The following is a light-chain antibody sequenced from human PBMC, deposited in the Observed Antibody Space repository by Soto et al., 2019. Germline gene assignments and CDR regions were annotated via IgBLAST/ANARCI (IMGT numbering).Light chain of an antibody. Sequence: QSALTQPASVSVSPGQSITISCTGTSTDVGGYNYVSWYQQHPGKAPKLMIYEVSNRPSGVSHRFSGSQSGNTASLIISGLQAEDEADYYCSSYTSRSTDVFGTGTKVTVL. CDR2: EVS. CDR3: SSYTSRSTDV. CDR1: STDVGGYNY. V-gene: IGLV2-14*01. J-gene: IGLJ1*01.